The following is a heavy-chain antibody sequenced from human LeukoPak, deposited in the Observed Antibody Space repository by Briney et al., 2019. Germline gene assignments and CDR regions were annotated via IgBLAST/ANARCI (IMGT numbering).Heavy chain of an antibody. CDR1: GYTFTGYH. V-gene: IGHV1-2*02. Sequence: ASVKVSCKTSGYTFTGYHIHWVRQAPGQGLEWMGWIKPDSGSTEYARKFQGRVTMTRDTSINTAYMEVSSLRSDDTAVYYCARVNSGSYGFVFDYWGQGTLVTVSS. D-gene: IGHD1-26*01. CDR2: IKPDSGST. CDR3: ARVNSGSYGFVFDY. J-gene: IGHJ4*02.